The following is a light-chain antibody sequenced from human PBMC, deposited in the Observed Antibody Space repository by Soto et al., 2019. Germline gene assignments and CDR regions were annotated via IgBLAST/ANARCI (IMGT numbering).Light chain of an antibody. Sequence: DIQMTQSPSSVSASVGDRVTITCRASQSISSYLNWYQQKPGKAPKLLIYDASNLESGVPSRFSGRGSGTEFTLTISNLQPDDFATYYCQQYENYWTFGQGTKVDI. J-gene: IGKJ1*01. CDR2: DAS. CDR3: QQYENYWT. CDR1: QSISSY. V-gene: IGKV1-5*01.